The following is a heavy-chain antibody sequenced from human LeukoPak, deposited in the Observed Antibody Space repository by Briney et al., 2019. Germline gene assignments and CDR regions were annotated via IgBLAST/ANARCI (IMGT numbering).Heavy chain of an antibody. D-gene: IGHD3-10*01. V-gene: IGHV5-51*01. CDR1: GYSFGNRW. Sequence: ESLKISWEGSGYSFGNRWIGWVRQMPGKGLEWMGIIYPDDSDTIYKPSFQGQVTISADTSISTAYLQWSSLKAPDTAMYYCARGAYSSGSSYNYYGMDVWGQGTTVTVSS. J-gene: IGHJ6*02. CDR3: ARGAYSSGSSYNYYGMDV. CDR2: IYPDDSDT.